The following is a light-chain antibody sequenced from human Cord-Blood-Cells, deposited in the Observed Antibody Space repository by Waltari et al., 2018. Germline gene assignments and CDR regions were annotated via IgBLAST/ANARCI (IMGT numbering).Light chain of an antibody. V-gene: IGKV3-11*01. CDR3: QQRSNWPPIT. CDR1: QSVSSY. Sequence: EIVLTQSPATLSLSPGERATPPCRASQSVSSYFAWYQQKPGQAPRLLIYDASNRATGIPARFSGSGSETDFTLTISSLEPEDFAVYYCQQRSNWPPITFGQGTRLEIK. CDR2: DAS. J-gene: IGKJ5*01.